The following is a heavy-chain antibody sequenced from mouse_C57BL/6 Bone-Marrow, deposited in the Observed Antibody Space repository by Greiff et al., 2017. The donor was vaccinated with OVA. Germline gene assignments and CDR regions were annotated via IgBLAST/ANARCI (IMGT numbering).Heavy chain of an antibody. CDR1: GFTITDYY. V-gene: IGHV14-1*01. CDR3: TPDGYYRYFDV. J-gene: IGHJ1*03. Sequence: VQLQQSGAELVRPGASVKLSCTASGFTITDYYMHWVQQRPEQGLEWIGRIDPEDGDTESAPQFQGKATLTAETSSNTAYLQLSSLKAEDTAVYCCTPDGYYRYFDVWGTGTTVTVSS. D-gene: IGHD2-3*01. CDR2: IDPEDGDT.